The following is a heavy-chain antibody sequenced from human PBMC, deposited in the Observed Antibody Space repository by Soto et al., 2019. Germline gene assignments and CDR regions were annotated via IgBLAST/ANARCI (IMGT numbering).Heavy chain of an antibody. J-gene: IGHJ5*02. V-gene: IGHV1-69*13. CDR3: ARSGGVVVTALLVYNWFDP. D-gene: IGHD2-21*02. Sequence: GASVKVSCKASGGTFSSYAISWVRQAPGQGLEWMGGIIPIFGTANYAQKFQGRVTITADESTSTAYMELSSLRSEDTAVYYCARSGGVVVTALLVYNWFDPWGQGTLVTV. CDR2: IIPIFGTA. CDR1: GGTFSSYA.